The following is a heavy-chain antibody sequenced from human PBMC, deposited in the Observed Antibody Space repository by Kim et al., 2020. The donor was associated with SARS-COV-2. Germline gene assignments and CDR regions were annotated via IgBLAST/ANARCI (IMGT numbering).Heavy chain of an antibody. Sequence: GGSLRLSCAASGFTFSSYGMHWVRQAPGKGLEWVAVIWYDGSNKYYADSVKGRFTISRDNSKNTLYLQMNSLRAEDTAVYYCAREKALRFKGWFDPWGQGTLVTVSS. D-gene: IGHD3-3*01. CDR3: AREKALRFKGWFDP. CDR1: GFTFSSYG. J-gene: IGHJ5*02. V-gene: IGHV3-33*01. CDR2: IWYDGSNK.